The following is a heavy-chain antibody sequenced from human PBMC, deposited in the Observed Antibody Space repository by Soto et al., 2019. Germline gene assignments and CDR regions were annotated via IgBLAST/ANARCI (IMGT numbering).Heavy chain of an antibody. CDR2: IYSGGKT. J-gene: IGHJ5*02. CDR1: GFTISTNY. CDR3: ARSYGDCNWLGP. V-gene: IGHV3-53*01. D-gene: IGHD2-21*01. Sequence: GGSLRLSCAASGFTISTNYMSWVRQAPGKGLEWVSVIYSGGKTYYTDSVKGRFTISRDNSKNTLYLQMNSLRAEDTAVYFCARSYGDCNWLGPWGQGTLVTVSS.